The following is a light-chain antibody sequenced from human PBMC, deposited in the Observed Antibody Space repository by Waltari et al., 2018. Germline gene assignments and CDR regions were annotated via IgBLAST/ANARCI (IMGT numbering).Light chain of an antibody. CDR1: QSIATN. CDR3: QQYNRWPPIT. J-gene: IGKJ5*01. Sequence: ATLSVSPGERASLSCRASQSIATNLAWYQQKPGQPPRLLVYDASTRAPSIPARFKGSGSGTEFTLTINSLQSEDSAVYYCQQYNRWPPITFGQGTRLEI. CDR2: DAS. V-gene: IGKV3-15*01.